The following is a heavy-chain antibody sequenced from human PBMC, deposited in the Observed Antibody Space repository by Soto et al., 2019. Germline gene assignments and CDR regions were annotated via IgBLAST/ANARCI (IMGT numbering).Heavy chain of an antibody. V-gene: IGHV6-1*01. CDR3: AREGRWFGELSGFDY. CDR1: GDSVSTNHAC. J-gene: IGHJ4*02. CDR2: TYYRSKWYN. D-gene: IGHD3-10*01. Sequence: SQTLSHSCAMSGDSVSTNHACWNLIRQSASGGLEWLGRTYYRSKWYNDYAVSMKSRITINPDTSKNQFSLHLNSVTPDDTAVYYCAREGRWFGELSGFDYWGQGTLVTVSS.